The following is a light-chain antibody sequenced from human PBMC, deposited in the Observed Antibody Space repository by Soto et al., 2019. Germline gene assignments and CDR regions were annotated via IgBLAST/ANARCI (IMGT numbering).Light chain of an antibody. CDR3: QHLRTYPFS. J-gene: IGKJ2*03. Sequence: DIQLTQSPSFLSASVGDRVTVSCRASQDISTSLDWFQQKAGKVPQLLVYPASTLQDGVPSRFSGSGSGTYFTLTLNNLQAEDFATYYCQHLRTYPFSFGQGTKLDIK. CDR1: QDISTS. CDR2: PAS. V-gene: IGKV1-9*01.